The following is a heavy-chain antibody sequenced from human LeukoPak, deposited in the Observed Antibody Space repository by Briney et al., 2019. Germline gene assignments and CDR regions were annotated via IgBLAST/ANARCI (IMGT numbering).Heavy chain of an antibody. Sequence: KPSETLSLTCTVSGGSFSSGSYYWRWIRQPPGRGVEWIEYIYYSGSTNNNPSLKSRITISVDTSKNQFSLKLSSVTAADTAVYYCARGRSHIVVVPAAIWFDPWGQGTLVTVSS. CDR3: ARGRSHIVVVPAAIWFDP. V-gene: IGHV4-61*01. J-gene: IGHJ5*02. CDR1: GGSFSSGSYY. CDR2: IYYSGST. D-gene: IGHD2-2*01.